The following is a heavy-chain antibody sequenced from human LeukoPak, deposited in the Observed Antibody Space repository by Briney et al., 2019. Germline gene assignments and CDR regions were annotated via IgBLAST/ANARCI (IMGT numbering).Heavy chain of an antibody. Sequence: PSETLSLTCAVYGGSFSGYYWSWIRQPPGKGLEWIGEINHSGSTNYNPSLKSRVTISVDTSKNQFSLQLSSVTAADTAVYYCARGRSSTAYYYYYYLDVWGKGTTVTVSS. J-gene: IGHJ6*03. V-gene: IGHV4-34*01. CDR3: ARGRSSTAYYYYYYLDV. CDR2: INHSGST. D-gene: IGHD6-13*01. CDR1: GGSFSGYY.